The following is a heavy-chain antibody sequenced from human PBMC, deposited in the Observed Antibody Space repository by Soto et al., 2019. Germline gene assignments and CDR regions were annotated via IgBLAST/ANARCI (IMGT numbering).Heavy chain of an antibody. Sequence: SETLSLTCTVSGGSISSYDWSWIRQPPGKGLEWIGYIYYSGSTNYNPSLKSRVTISVDTSKNQFSLKLSSVAAADTAVYYCARASNYCSSTSCRRLYYYYYYMDVWGKGTTVTVSS. CDR3: ARASNYCSSTSCRRLYYYYYYMDV. CDR2: IYYSGST. CDR1: GGSISSYD. V-gene: IGHV4-59*01. D-gene: IGHD2-2*01. J-gene: IGHJ6*03.